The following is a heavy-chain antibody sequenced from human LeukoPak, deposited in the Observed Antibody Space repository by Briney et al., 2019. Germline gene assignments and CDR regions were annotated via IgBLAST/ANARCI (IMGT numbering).Heavy chain of an antibody. J-gene: IGHJ5*02. D-gene: IGHD6-25*01. CDR1: GGSISSYY. CDR3: GRTPHSRGGTHFEP. Sequence: PSETLSLTCTVSGGSISSYYWSWIRQPPGQGLEWIAYIYYSGSTNYNPSLTSRVTLSLDTSKNQFSLKLSSVAAADPAVYYWGRTPHSRGGTHFEPWGQGTPVTVSP. V-gene: IGHV4-59*01. CDR2: IYYSGST.